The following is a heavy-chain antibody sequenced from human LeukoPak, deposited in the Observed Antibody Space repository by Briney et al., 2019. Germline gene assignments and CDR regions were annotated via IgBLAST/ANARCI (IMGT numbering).Heavy chain of an antibody. D-gene: IGHD4-17*01. CDR3: ARDRTTVPFHWFDP. V-gene: IGHV1-2*02. Sequence: ASVKVSCKASGYTFTGYYMHWVRQAPGQGLEWMGWINSNSGGTNYAQKFQGRATMTRDTSISTAYMELSRLRSDDTAVYYCARDRTTVPFHWFDPWGQGTLVTVSS. CDR2: INSNSGGT. CDR1: GYTFTGYY. J-gene: IGHJ5*02.